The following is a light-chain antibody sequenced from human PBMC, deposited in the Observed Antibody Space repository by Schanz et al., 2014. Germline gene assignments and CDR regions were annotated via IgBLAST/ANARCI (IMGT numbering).Light chain of an antibody. Sequence: QSALTQPPSASGSPGQSVTISCTGTSSDVGGYNYVSWYQQHPVKAPRLMIYHVSNRPSGVSDRFSGSKSGTTASLTISLLQPEDEATYYCSSYTTNNTPVFGGGTKLTVL. CDR1: SSDVGGYNY. CDR2: HVS. CDR3: SSYTTNNTPV. J-gene: IGLJ2*01. V-gene: IGLV2-14*01.